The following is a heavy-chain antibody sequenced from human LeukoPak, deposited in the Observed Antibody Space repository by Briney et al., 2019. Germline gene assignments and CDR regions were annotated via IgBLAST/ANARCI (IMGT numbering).Heavy chain of an antibody. CDR2: INPNSGGT. CDR1: GYTFTGYY. D-gene: IGHD6-19*01. V-gene: IGHV1-2*02. Sequence: GASVKVSCKAAGYTFTGYYIHWVRQAPGHGLEYMGWINPNSGGTNYAQKLQGRVTMTRDTSISTAYMELSRLRSDDTAVYYCARDLYQWLPSTRPRDYYYYMDVWGEGTTVTVSS. CDR3: ARDLYQWLPSTRPRDYYYYMDV. J-gene: IGHJ6*03.